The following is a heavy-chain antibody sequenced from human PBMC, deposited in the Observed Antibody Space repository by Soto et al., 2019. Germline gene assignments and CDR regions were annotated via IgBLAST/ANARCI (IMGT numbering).Heavy chain of an antibody. D-gene: IGHD2-15*01. V-gene: IGHV1-46*01. CDR2: INPSGGST. CDR3: ARSPPPWVVVVAATPYAIDY. CDR1: GYTFTSYY. Sequence: GASVKVSCKASGYTFTSYYLHWVRQAPGQGLEWMGIINPSGGSTSYAQKFQGRVTMTRDTSTSTVYMELSSLISEDTAVYYCARSPPPWVVVVAATPYAIDYWGQGTLVTVSS. J-gene: IGHJ4*02.